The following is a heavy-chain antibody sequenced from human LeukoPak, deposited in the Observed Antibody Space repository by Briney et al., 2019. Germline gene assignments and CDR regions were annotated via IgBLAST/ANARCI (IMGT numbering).Heavy chain of an antibody. CDR1: GFTFSSYA. Sequence: PGGSLRLSCAASGFTFSSYAMHWVRQAPGEGLEYVSAISSNGGSTYYANSVKGRFTISRDNSKNTLYLQMGSLRAEDTAVYYCARLAIYSSGTDYWGQGTLVTVSS. J-gene: IGHJ4*02. CDR3: ARLAIYSSGTDY. CDR2: ISSNGGST. D-gene: IGHD6-19*01. V-gene: IGHV3-64*01.